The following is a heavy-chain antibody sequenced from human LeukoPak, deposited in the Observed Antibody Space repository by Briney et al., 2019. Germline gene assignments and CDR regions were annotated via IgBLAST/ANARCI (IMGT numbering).Heavy chain of an antibody. CDR1: GASISSHYY. CDR2: IYSSGNS. CDR3: ARVGGLYDSSGYHEAFDI. V-gene: IGHV4-4*07. Sequence: SETLSLTCTVSGASISSHYYWNWFRQPAGKGLEWIGRIYSSGNSYYNASLQSRVTMSVDTSKNQFSLRLSSVTAADTAVYYCARVGGLYDSSGYHEAFDIWGQGTMVTVSS. D-gene: IGHD3-22*01. J-gene: IGHJ3*02.